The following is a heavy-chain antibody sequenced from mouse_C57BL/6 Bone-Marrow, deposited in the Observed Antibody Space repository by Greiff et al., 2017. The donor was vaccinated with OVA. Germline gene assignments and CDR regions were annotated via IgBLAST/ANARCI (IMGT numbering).Heavy chain of an antibody. V-gene: IGHV1-69*01. CDR3: ARKPQGTGDWYFDV. CDR1: GYTFTSYW. CDR2: IDPSDSYT. Sequence: QVQLQQPGAELVMPGASVKLSCKASGYTFTSYWMHWVKQRPGQGLEWIVEIDPSDSYTNYNQKFKGKSTLTVDKSSSTAYMQLSSLTSEDSAVYYCARKPQGTGDWYFDVWGTGTTVTVSS. D-gene: IGHD3-3*01. J-gene: IGHJ1*03.